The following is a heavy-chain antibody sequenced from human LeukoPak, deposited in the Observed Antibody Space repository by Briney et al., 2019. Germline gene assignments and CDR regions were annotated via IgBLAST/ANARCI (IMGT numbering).Heavy chain of an antibody. V-gene: IGHV1-2*02. CDR2: INPNSGGT. CDR3: ARDDSSGYYYNY. Sequence: ASVKVSCKASGYTFTGYYMHWVRQAPGQGLEWMGWINPNSGGTSYAQKFQGRVTMTRDTSISTAYMELSRLRSDDTAVYYCARDDSSGYYYNYWGQGTLVTVSS. J-gene: IGHJ4*02. D-gene: IGHD3-22*01. CDR1: GYTFTGYY.